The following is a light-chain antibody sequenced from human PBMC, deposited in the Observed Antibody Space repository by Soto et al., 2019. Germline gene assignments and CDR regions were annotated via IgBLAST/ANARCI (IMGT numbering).Light chain of an antibody. V-gene: IGLV2-8*01. J-gene: IGLJ2*01. CDR1: NSDIGNYNF. CDR3: SSYAGSNNLL. CDR2: EVN. Sequence: QSVLTQPPSASGSPGQSVAISCTGTNSDIGNYNFVSWYQQHPGKAPKLMIYEVNKRPSGVPDRFSGSKSGNTASLTVSGLQPEDEVDYYCSSYAGSNNLLFGGGTKLTVL.